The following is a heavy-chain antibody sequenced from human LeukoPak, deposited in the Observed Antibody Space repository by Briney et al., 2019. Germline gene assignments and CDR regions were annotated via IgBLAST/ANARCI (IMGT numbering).Heavy chain of an antibody. V-gene: IGHV3-23*01. Sequence: PGGSLRLSCAASGFPLSRYPTRWVRQAPGRGLEWVSAINGSGGITYYADSVKVRFTISRDNSKNTLYLQMNSLRAEDTAVSYCANTGYSSSWYMIKGDAFDIWGQGTMVTVSS. CDR2: INGSGGIT. CDR3: ANTGYSSSWYMIKGDAFDI. CDR1: GFPLSRYP. D-gene: IGHD6-13*01. J-gene: IGHJ3*02.